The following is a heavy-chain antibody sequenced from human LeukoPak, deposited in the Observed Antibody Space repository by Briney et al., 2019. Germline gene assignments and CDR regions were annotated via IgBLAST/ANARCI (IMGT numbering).Heavy chain of an antibody. V-gene: IGHV3-21*01. D-gene: IGHD3-22*01. J-gene: IGHJ4*02. CDR2: ISSSSSYI. CDR1: GFTFSTFT. Sequence: PGGSLRLSCVVSGFTFSTFTMNWVRQAPGKGLEWVSCISSSSSYIYYADSAKGRFIISRDNAKNSLFLQMNSLRAEDTAVYYCARRDSSGSFDYWGQGTLVTVSS. CDR3: ARRDSSGSFDY.